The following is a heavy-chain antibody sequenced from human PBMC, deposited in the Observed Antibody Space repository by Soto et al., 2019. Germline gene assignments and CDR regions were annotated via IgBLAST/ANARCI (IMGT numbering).Heavy chain of an antibody. Sequence: SLKVSCKASGGTFSSYTISWVRQAPGQGLEWMGRIIPILGIANYAQKFQGRVTITADKSTSTAYMELSSLRSEDTAVYYCASHRYFDHHTAAWFDPWGQGTLVTVSS. CDR1: GGTFSSYT. V-gene: IGHV1-69*02. D-gene: IGHD3-9*01. CDR3: ASHRYFDHHTAAWFDP. J-gene: IGHJ5*02. CDR2: IIPILGIA.